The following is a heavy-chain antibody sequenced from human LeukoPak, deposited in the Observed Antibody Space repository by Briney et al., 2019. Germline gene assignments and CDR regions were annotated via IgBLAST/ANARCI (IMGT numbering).Heavy chain of an antibody. CDR1: GFIFSNYW. V-gene: IGHV3-7*05. CDR3: ATISQRSLDP. CDR2: IKQDGREQ. D-gene: IGHD3-9*01. J-gene: IGHJ5*02. Sequence: GGSLRLSCTATGFIFSNYWMSWVRQAPGKGLEWVANIKQDGREQFYVDSLKGRFTISRDNAKNPLYLQMNSLRAEDTAMYYCATISQRSLDPWGQGTLVTVSS.